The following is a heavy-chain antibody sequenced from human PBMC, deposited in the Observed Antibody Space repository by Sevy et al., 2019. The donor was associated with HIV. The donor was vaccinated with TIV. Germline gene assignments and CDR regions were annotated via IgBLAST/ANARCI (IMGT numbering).Heavy chain of an antibody. J-gene: IGHJ5*02. CDR1: DGSFSGYY. V-gene: IGHV4-34*01. Sequence: SETLSLTCAVHDGSFSGYYWNWIRQLPGKGLEWIGEINESGITYYNPSLKSRVTISVDTSKKQFSVKLNSVTAADTAVYFCARSPPVVVVPSAPSWFDPWGQGTLVTVSS. D-gene: IGHD2-2*01. CDR3: ARSPPVVVVPSAPSWFDP. CDR2: INESGIT.